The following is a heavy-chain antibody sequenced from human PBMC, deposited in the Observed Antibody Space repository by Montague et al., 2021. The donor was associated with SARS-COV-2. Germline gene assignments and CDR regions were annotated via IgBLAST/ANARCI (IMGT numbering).Heavy chain of an antibody. V-gene: IGHV4-59*01. CDR3: ARGDGHYYGSGTYPYY. Sequence: SETLSLTCTVSGGSITSYYWSWIRQPPGKGLEYIGEINHSGSTNYNPSLKSRVTMSVDTSKNQFSLKLSSVTAADTAVYYCARGDGHYYGSGTYPYYWGQGTLVTVSS. J-gene: IGHJ4*02. CDR1: GGSITSYY. D-gene: IGHD3-10*01. CDR2: INHSGST.